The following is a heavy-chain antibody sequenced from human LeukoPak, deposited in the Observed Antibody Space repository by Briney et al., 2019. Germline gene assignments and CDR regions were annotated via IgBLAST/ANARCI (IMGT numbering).Heavy chain of an antibody. CDR3: ARGPLSFGELFAHFDY. CDR1: GYSISSGYY. D-gene: IGHD3-10*01. CDR2: IYHSGST. J-gene: IGHJ4*02. V-gene: IGHV4-38-2*02. Sequence: SETLSLTCTVSGYSISSGYYWGWIRQPPGKGLEWIGSIYHSGSTYYNPSLKSRVTISVDTSKNQFSLKLSSVTAADTAVYYCARGPLSFGELFAHFDYWGQGTLVTVSS.